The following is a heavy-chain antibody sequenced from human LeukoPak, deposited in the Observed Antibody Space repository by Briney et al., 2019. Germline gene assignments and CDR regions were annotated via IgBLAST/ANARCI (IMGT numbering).Heavy chain of an antibody. J-gene: IGHJ4*02. CDR1: GFTLSSRW. Sequence: GGSLRLSCVVSGFTLSSRWMMWVRQAPGEGLEWMTNINRDGSEKNYVDSVKGRFTITRDTAENSLYLQMNSLKVEDSAIYYCATYDSWSGYNIAYWGQGTLVTVSS. D-gene: IGHD3-3*01. CDR3: ATYDSWSGYNIAY. CDR2: INRDGSEK. V-gene: IGHV3-7*03.